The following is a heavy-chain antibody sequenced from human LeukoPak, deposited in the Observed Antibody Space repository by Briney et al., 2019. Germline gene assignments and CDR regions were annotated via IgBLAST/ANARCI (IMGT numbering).Heavy chain of an antibody. CDR2: ISAYNGNT. J-gene: IGHJ5*02. CDR1: VYSFTSSG. V-gene: IGHV1-18*01. Sequence: ASVKVSCKPSVYSFTSSGISWVRQAPGQGIEWMGWISAYNGNTHYAQNLQGRVTMTTDTSTSTAYMELKSLRSDDTAVYYWARGGHRRYYYTSGSAFDPWGQGTLVTVSS. D-gene: IGHD3-10*01. CDR3: ARGGHRRYYYTSGSAFDP.